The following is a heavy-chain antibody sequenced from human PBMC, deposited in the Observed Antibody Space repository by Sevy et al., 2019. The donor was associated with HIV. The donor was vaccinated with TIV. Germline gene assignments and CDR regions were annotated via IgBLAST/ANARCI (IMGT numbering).Heavy chain of an antibody. V-gene: IGHV3-30-3*01. J-gene: IGHJ3*02. CDR3: ARDTNPELAVSLWDDAFDI. CDR2: ISYDGSNK. D-gene: IGHD1-26*01. CDR1: GFTFSSYA. Sequence: GGSLRLSCAASGFTFSSYAMHWVRQAPGKGLERVAVISYDGSNKYYADSVKGRFTISRDNSKNTLYLQMNSLRAEDTAVYYCARDTNPELAVSLWDDAFDIWGQGTMVTVSS.